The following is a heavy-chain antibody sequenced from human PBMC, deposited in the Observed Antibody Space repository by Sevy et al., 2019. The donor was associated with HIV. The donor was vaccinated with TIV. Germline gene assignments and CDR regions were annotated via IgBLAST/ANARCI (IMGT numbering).Heavy chain of an antibody. CDR2: ISGRSGTT. CDR3: AIIQDFYGSLQDY. Sequence: GGSLRLSCAASGFTFSSYSLNWVRQAPGKGLEWVSYISGRSGTTYYADSVKGRFTISRDNAKNSLYLQMNSLRDEDTAVYYCAIIQDFYGSLQDYWGQGTLVTVSS. J-gene: IGHJ4*02. CDR1: GFTFSSYS. D-gene: IGHD3-10*01. V-gene: IGHV3-48*02.